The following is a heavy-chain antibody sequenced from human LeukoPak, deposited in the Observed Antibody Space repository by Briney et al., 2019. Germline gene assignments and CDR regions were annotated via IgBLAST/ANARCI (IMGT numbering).Heavy chain of an antibody. CDR1: GYTFTSYY. CDR2: INPSGGST. J-gene: IGHJ5*02. CDR3: ARGGYYDSSGYRAGNWFDP. D-gene: IGHD3-22*01. V-gene: IGHV1-46*01. Sequence: ASVKVSCKASGYTFTSYYMHWVRQAPGQGLEWMGIINPSGGSTSYAQKFQGRVTMTRDTSTSTVYMELSSLRSEDTAVYYCARGGYYDSSGYRAGNWFDPWGQGTLVTVSS.